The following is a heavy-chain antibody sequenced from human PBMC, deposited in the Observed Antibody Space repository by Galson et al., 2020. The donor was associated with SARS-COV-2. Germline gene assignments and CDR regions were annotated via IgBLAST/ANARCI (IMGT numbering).Heavy chain of an antibody. J-gene: IGHJ5*02. Sequence: GGSLRLSCAASGFTFSSYAMSWVRQAPGKGLEWVSAISGSGGSTYYADSVKGRFTISRDNSKNTLYLQMNSLRAEDTAVYYCAKDDGCSSTSCALFHNWFDPWGQGTLVTVSS. D-gene: IGHD2-2*01. CDR3: AKDDGCSSTSCALFHNWFDP. V-gene: IGHV3-23*01. CDR1: GFTFSSYA. CDR2: ISGSGGST.